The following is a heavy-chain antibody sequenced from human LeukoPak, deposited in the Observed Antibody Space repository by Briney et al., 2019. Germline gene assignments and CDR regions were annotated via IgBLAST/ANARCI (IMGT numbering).Heavy chain of an antibody. CDR2: I. CDR3: ARGGIQVSGIDEFDY. D-gene: IGHD6-19*01. Sequence: GSLRLSCAASGFTFIYYDMHWVRQVIGKGLEWVSAIKGRFTISRENAESSLYLQMNSLRAEDTAVYYCARGGIQVSGIDEFDYWGQGTLVTVSS. J-gene: IGHJ4*02. V-gene: IGHV3-13*01. CDR1: GFTFIYYD.